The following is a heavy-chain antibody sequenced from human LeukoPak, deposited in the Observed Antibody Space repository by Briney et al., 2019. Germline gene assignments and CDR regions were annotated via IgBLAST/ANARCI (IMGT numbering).Heavy chain of an antibody. V-gene: IGHV3-7*01. Sequence: PRGSLRLSCAASGFTFSSYWMGWVRQAPGKGLEWVANIKEDGSNLYYLDSVKGRFTISRDNAKNSLHLQMNSLRAEDTAVYFCARVICDYVWGSYRCHFDYWGQGTLVSVSS. J-gene: IGHJ4*02. CDR1: GFTFSSYW. CDR3: ARVICDYVWGSYRCHFDY. CDR2: IKEDGSNL. D-gene: IGHD3-16*02.